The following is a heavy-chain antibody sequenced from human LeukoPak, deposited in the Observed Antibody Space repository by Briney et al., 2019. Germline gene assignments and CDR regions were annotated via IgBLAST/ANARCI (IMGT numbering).Heavy chain of an antibody. Sequence: GDSVKVSCKASGYTFTSYGISWVRQAPGQGLEWMAWISAYNGNTDYAQNLRGRVTMTTDTSTSTAYMELRSLRSDDTAVYYCARDSVGGSGTYYNDSPDYWGQGTLVTVSS. CDR1: GYTFTSYG. CDR2: ISAYNGNT. J-gene: IGHJ4*02. CDR3: ARDSVGGSGTYYNDSPDY. V-gene: IGHV1-18*01. D-gene: IGHD3-10*01.